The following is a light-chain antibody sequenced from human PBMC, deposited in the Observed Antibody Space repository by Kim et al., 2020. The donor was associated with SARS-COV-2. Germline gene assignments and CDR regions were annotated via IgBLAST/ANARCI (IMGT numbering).Light chain of an antibody. Sequence: QPASISCRSSQSLVYRDGNTYLHWFQQRPGESARRLIYKVSNRDSGVPDRFSGSGSGTDFTLTISRVEAEDVGVYYCMQGSHWPYSFGQGTKLEI. CDR2: KVS. CDR3: MQGSHWPYS. CDR1: QSLVYRDGNTY. J-gene: IGKJ2*03. V-gene: IGKV2-30*01.